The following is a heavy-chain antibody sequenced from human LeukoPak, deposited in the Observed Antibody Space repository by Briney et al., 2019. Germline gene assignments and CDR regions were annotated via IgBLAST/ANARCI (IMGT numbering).Heavy chain of an antibody. CDR2: IKQDGSDK. CDR1: GFTFSTYW. D-gene: IGHD4-23*01. CDR3: ARVPGVTRYFDY. V-gene: IGHV3-7*01. J-gene: IGHJ4*03. Sequence: PGGSLRLSCAASGFTFSTYWMSWVRQAPGKGPEWVANIKQDGSDKYYVDSVKGRFTISRDNAKNSLYLQMNSLRAEDTAVYYCARVPGVTRYFDYWGQGILVTVSS.